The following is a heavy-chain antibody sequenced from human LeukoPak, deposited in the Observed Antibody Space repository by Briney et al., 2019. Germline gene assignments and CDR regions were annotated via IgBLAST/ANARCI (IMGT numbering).Heavy chain of an antibody. J-gene: IGHJ3*02. V-gene: IGHV4-30-4*08. CDR1: GGSVSSGDYY. D-gene: IGHD6-13*01. CDR2: IYYSGNT. Sequence: SETLSLTCTVSGGSVSSGDYYWSWIRQPPGKGRVWIGHIYYSGNTYYNPSLKSRLTISVDTSKNQFSLKLTSVTAADTAVYYCARARRFAAAGTTAFDIWGQGTMVTVSS. CDR3: ARARRFAAAGTTAFDI.